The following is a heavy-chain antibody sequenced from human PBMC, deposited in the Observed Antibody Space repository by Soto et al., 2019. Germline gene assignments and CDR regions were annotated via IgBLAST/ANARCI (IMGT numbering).Heavy chain of an antibody. CDR2: INHSGST. J-gene: IGHJ6*04. V-gene: IGHV4-34*01. CDR3: ARFLITKVRGVGSYVRYG. CDR1: GGSFSGYY. Sequence: SEPLSLACAVYGGSFSGYYWSWIRQPPGQGLEWIGQINHSGSTNDNPSLKGRVTLSVDTSKNQFSLKLSSVTAADTAVYYFARFLITKVRGVGSYVRYGCAKRTTLPVSS. D-gene: IGHD3-10*01.